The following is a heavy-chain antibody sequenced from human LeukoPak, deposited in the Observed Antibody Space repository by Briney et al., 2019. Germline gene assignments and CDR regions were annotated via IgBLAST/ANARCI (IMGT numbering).Heavy chain of an antibody. CDR2: IYTSGST. D-gene: IGHD2-15*01. CDR1: GGSISSHY. J-gene: IGHJ5*02. Sequence: PSETLSLTCTVSGGSISSHYWSWIRQPAGKGLEWIGRIYTSGSTNYNPSLKSRVTMSVDTSKNQFSLKLSSVTAADTAVYYCARDPNLGYCSGGSCYPTGAGWFDPWGQGTLVTVSS. V-gene: IGHV4-4*07. CDR3: ARDPNLGYCSGGSCYPTGAGWFDP.